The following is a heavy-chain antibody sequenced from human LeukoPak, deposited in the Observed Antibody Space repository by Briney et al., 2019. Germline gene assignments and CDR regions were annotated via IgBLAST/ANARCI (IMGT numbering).Heavy chain of an antibody. Sequence: GSLRLSCAASGFTFSSYEMNWVRQAPGKGLEWVSYISSSGSTIYYADSVKGRFTISRDNSKDMVYLQMNSLTTADTAVYYCARSYSLPEYWGQGTLVTVSS. V-gene: IGHV3-48*03. CDR1: GFTFSSYE. CDR3: ARSYSLPEY. D-gene: IGHD1-26*01. CDR2: ISSSGSTI. J-gene: IGHJ4*02.